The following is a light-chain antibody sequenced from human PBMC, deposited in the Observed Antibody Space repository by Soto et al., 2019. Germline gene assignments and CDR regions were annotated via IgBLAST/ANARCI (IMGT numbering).Light chain of an antibody. J-gene: IGKJ1*01. V-gene: IGKV1-39*01. Sequence: DLQMTQSPSSLSASVGDRVTVTCRASQTISNYLNWYRQKPGKAPNLLIYSTSSLRSGVPSRFSGSGSGTDFTLTISSLQPADFEDYYCQQSYSTPWTFGQGTKVEIK. CDR3: QQSYSTPWT. CDR1: QTISNY. CDR2: STS.